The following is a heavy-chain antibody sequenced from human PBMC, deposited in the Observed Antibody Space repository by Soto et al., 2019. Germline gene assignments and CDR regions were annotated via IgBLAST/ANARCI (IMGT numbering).Heavy chain of an antibody. CDR3: ARDLAAVPRAFDY. J-gene: IGHJ4*02. Sequence: QVQLQESGPGLLKPSETLSLTCTVSGGSISSYFYIWVRQPPGKGLECIGSVYYTGTTDYNPSLKSRVTISVDTSKTQFSLHRRSVTAADTAVYYCARDLAAVPRAFDYWGRGTLVTVSS. V-gene: IGHV4-59*01. CDR2: VYYTGTT. CDR1: GGSISSYF. D-gene: IGHD6-13*01.